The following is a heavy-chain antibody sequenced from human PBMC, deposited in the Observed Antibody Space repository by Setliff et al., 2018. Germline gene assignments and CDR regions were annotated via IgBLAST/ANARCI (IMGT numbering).Heavy chain of an antibody. CDR1: GGSISSGNW. J-gene: IGHJ4*02. CDR2: IYHSGNI. D-gene: IGHD1-26*01. Sequence: SETLSLTCVVSGGSISSGNWWSWVRQSPGEGLEWIGEIYHSGNINYNPSLKSRVTMSVDKSKDQFSLKLNSVTAADTAIYYCARGGSGSYPFDYWGQGTQVTVSS. V-gene: IGHV4-4*02. CDR3: ARGGSGSYPFDY.